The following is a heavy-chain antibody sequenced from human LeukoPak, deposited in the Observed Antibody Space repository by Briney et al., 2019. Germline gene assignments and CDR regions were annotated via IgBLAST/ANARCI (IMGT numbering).Heavy chain of an antibody. J-gene: IGHJ4*02. Sequence: SETLSLTCTVYGGSFSGYYWSWIRQPPGKGLEWIGEINHSGSTNYNPSLKSRVTISVDTSKNQFSLKLSSVTAADTAVYYCARGTIAVAGKLDYWGQGTLVTVSS. CDR2: INHSGST. D-gene: IGHD6-19*01. CDR1: GGSFSGYY. CDR3: ARGTIAVAGKLDY. V-gene: IGHV4-34*01.